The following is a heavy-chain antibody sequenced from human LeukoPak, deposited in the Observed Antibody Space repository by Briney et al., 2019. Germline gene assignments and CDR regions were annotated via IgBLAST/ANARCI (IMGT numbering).Heavy chain of an antibody. CDR3: ARSDTAIAYRPDY. J-gene: IGHJ4*02. D-gene: IGHD5-18*01. CDR1: GYTFTDYY. CDR2: INPNSGGT. V-gene: IGHV1-2*02. Sequence: ASVKVSCKASGYTFTDYYMHWVRQAPGRGLEWVGWINPNSGGTYYAQKFQGRVTVTRDTSNSTAYMELSRLRSDDTAVYYCARSDTAIAYRPDYWGQGTLVTVSS.